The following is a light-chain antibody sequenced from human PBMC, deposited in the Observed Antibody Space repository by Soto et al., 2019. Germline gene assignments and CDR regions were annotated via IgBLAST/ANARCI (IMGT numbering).Light chain of an antibody. V-gene: IGKV3-20*01. CDR1: QFVSRSY. CDR3: QQYDTSPLT. J-gene: IGKJ4*01. CDR2: SAS. Sequence: EIVLTQSPGTLSLSPGERATLSCRASQFVSRSYLAWYQQRPGQGPRLLIHSASSRAAGIPDRFSGSESGTDFTLTISRLEPEDFAVYYCQQYDTSPLTFGGGTTVEIK.